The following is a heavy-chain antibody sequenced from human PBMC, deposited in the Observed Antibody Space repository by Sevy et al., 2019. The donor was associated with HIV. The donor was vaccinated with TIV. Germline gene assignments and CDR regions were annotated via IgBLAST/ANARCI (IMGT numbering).Heavy chain of an antibody. V-gene: IGHV4-38-2*01. D-gene: IGHD3-3*01. CDR3: ARHGIFGVTYSFDY. CDR1: GYSITRGYH. J-gene: IGHJ4*02. CDR2: IDQSGNA. Sequence: SETLSLTCAVSGYSITRGYHWGWIRQPPGKGLEWIGSIDQSGNAYYNPSLRGRGAISVDTSKNRFSLNLRSVTAADTALYFCARHGIFGVTYSFDYWGQGALVTVSS.